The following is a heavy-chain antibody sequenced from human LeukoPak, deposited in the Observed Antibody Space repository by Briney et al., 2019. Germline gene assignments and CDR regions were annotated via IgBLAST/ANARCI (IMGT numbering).Heavy chain of an antibody. V-gene: IGHV3-30*18. J-gene: IGHJ6*02. CDR3: AKDLAYYDFWSGYSSSGYDPRGMDV. CDR2: ISYDGSNK. D-gene: IGHD3-3*01. Sequence: GGSLRLSCAASGFTFSSYGMHWVRQAPGKGLEGVAVISYDGSNKYYADSVKGRFTISRDNSKNTLYLQMNSLRAEDTAVYYCAKDLAYYDFWSGYSSSGYDPRGMDVWGQGTTVTVSS. CDR1: GFTFSSYG.